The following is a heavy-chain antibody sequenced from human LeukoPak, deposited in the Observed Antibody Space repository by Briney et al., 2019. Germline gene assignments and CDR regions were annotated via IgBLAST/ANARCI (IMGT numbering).Heavy chain of an antibody. D-gene: IGHD2/OR15-2a*01. J-gene: IGHJ4*02. CDR2: INHSGST. CDR3: ARLEVQSTH. V-gene: IGHV4-34*01. Sequence: PSETLSLTCAVYGGSFSGYYWSWIRQPPGKGLEWIGEINHSGSTNYNPSLKSRVTISVDTSKNQFPLKLSSVTAADTAVYYCARLEVQSTHWGQGTLVTVSS. CDR1: GGSFSGYY.